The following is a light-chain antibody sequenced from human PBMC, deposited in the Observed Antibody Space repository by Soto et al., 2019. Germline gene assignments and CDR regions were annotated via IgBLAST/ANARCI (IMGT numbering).Light chain of an antibody. J-gene: IGKJ2*01. CDR2: AAS. CDR3: QQSYSTPRT. Sequence: DIQMTQSPSSLSASVGDRVTITCRASQRVSTYLNWYQQKPEKAPKLLIYAASSLQSGVPSRFSGSGSGTDFTLTISSLQPEYFATYYCQQSYSTPRTFGQWTKLEI. CDR1: QRVSTY. V-gene: IGKV1-39*01.